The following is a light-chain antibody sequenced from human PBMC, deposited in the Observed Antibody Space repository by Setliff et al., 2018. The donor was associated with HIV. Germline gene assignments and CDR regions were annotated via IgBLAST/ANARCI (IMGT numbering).Light chain of an antibody. Sequence: QSVLTQPASVSGSPGQSITISCTGTSSDVGSYNFVSWYQQHPGKAPKLMIYEVTKRPSGVSNRFSGSKSGNTASLTISGLQAEDGADYYCCSYADTSTFTYVFGTGTKVTVL. V-gene: IGLV2-23*02. CDR2: EVT. CDR1: SSDVGSYNF. CDR3: CSYADTSTFTYV. J-gene: IGLJ1*01.